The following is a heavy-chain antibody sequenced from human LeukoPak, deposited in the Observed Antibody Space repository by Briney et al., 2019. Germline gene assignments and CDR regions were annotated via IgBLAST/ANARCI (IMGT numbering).Heavy chain of an antibody. CDR3: ARSSTLAATGDY. V-gene: IGHV1-69*05. J-gene: IGHJ4*02. Sequence: ASVTVSCKASGGPFRAYAITWLRQAPGQGLEWIGGVIPFFGSPNYAQKFQGRVTITTDESTRTDYMEMTSLRSDDTAVYYCARSSTLAATGDYWGQGTLVSISS. D-gene: IGHD2/OR15-2a*01. CDR1: GGPFRAYA. CDR2: VIPFFGSP.